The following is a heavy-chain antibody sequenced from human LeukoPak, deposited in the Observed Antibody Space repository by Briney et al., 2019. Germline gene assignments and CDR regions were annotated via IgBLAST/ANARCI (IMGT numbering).Heavy chain of an antibody. CDR1: GGSFSGYY. CDR2: INHSGST. J-gene: IGHJ4*02. D-gene: IGHD2-2*03. CDR3: ARDGSD. V-gene: IGHV4-34*01. Sequence: RPSETLSLTCAVYGGSFSGYYWSWIRQPPGKGLEWIGEINHSGSTNYNPSLKSRVTISVDTSKNQFSLKLSSVTAADTAVYYCARDGSDWGQGTLVTVSS.